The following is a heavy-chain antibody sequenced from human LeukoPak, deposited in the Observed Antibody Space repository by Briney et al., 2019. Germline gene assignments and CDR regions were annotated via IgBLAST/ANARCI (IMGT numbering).Heavy chain of an antibody. D-gene: IGHD3-22*01. V-gene: IGHV3-23*01. CDR3: ASLDSSGYFWWFDP. CDR2: ISGSGGGT. CDR1: GFTFSSSA. Sequence: PGGSLRLSCAASGFTFSSSAMSWVRQAPGKGLEWVSGISGSGGGTYYADSVKGCFTISRDNAKNSLYLQMNSLRAEDTAVYYCASLDSSGYFWWFDPWGQGTLVTVSS. J-gene: IGHJ5*02.